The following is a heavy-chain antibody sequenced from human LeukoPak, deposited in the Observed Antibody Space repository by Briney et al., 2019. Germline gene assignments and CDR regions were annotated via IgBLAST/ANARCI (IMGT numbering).Heavy chain of an antibody. Sequence: PSETLSLTCTVSGGSISSYYWSWIRQPPGKGLEWIGYIYYSGSTNYNPSLKSRVTISVDTSKNQFSLKLSSVTAADTAVYYCARATYYDFWSGYYNPDAFDIWGQGTMVTVSS. CDR3: ARATYYDFWSGYYNPDAFDI. CDR1: GGSISSYY. D-gene: IGHD3-3*01. V-gene: IGHV4-59*08. J-gene: IGHJ3*02. CDR2: IYYSGST.